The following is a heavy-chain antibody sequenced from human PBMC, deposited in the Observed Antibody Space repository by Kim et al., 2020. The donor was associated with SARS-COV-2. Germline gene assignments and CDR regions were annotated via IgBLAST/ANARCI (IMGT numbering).Heavy chain of an antibody. D-gene: IGHD2-15*01. J-gene: IGHJ5*02. Sequence: YYHPSLKRRVTISVDTSKNQFSLKRSSVTAADPAVYYCARHERWFNGFDPWGQGTLVTVSS. CDR3: ARHERWFNGFDP. V-gene: IGHV4-39*01.